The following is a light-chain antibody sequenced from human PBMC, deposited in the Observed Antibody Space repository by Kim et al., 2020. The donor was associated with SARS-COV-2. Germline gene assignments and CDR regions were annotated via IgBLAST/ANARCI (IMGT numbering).Light chain of an antibody. V-gene: IGLV3-1*01. CDR2: KDS. J-gene: IGLJ2*01. CDR3: QAWDSSTVV. CDR1: TLGDKY. Sequence: SVPPVQTASIACSGDTLGDKYACWDQQTAGQSPVLVIYKDSKPPSVIPDRFSGSNSGNTATLTISETQAMDEADYYCQAWDSSTVVFGGGTQLTVL.